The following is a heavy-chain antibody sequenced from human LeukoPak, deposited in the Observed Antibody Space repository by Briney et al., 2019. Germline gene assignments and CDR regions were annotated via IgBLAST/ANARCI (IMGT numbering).Heavy chain of an antibody. J-gene: IGHJ4*02. CDR2: INAGNGNT. Sequence: ASVKVSCKASGYTFSSYAMQWERQAPGQRLELMGWINAGNGNTKYSQKFQGRVTITRDTSASTAYMELSSLRSEDTAVYYCARGISTYDYWGQGTLVTVSS. V-gene: IGHV1-3*01. D-gene: IGHD5/OR15-5a*01. CDR3: ARGISTYDY. CDR1: GYTFSSYA.